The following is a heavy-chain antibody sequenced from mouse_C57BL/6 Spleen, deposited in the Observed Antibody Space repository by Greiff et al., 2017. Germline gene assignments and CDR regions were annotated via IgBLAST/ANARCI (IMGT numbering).Heavy chain of an antibody. CDR1: GYAFSSSW. V-gene: IGHV1-82*01. Sequence: QVQLQQSGPELVKPGASVKISCKASGYAFSSSWMNWVKQRPGKGLEWIGRIYPGDGDTNYNGKFKGKATLTADKSSSTAYMQLSSLTSEDSAVYFCAREGNYEAMDYWGQGTSVTVSS. CDR3: AREGNYEAMDY. D-gene: IGHD2-1*01. CDR2: IYPGDGDT. J-gene: IGHJ4*01.